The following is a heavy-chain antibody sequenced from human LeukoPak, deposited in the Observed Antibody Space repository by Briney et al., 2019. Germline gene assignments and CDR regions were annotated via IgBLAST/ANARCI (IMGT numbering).Heavy chain of an antibody. CDR1: GFTFSSYS. D-gene: IGHD5-24*01. CDR2: ISSSSSYI. Sequence: GGSLRLSCAASGFTFSSYSMNWVRQAPGKGLEWVSSISSSSSYIYYADSVKGRFTISRDNAKNTLYLQMNSLRAEDTAVYYCARVITYAYGMDVWGQGTTVTVSS. J-gene: IGHJ6*02. CDR3: ARVITYAYGMDV. V-gene: IGHV3-21*01.